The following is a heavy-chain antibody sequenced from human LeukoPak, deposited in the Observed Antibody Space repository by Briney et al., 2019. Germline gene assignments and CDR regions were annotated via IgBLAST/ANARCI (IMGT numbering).Heavy chain of an antibody. V-gene: IGHV4-39*07. CDR1: GGSISGSSYY. CDR3: ARIRDGYNFADY. Sequence: SETLSLTCTVPGGSISGSSYYWGWIRQPPGKGLEWIGSIYYSGSTYYKPSLKSRVTISVDTSKNQFSLKLSSVTAADTAVYYCARIRDGYNFADYWGQGTLVTVSS. J-gene: IGHJ4*02. D-gene: IGHD5-24*01. CDR2: IYYSGST.